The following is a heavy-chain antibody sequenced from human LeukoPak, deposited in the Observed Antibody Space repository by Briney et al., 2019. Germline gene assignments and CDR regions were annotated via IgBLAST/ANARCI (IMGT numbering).Heavy chain of an antibody. J-gene: IGHJ4*02. Sequence: SETLSLTCSVSGGSITSYYWSWIRQPPGKGLEWIGYISDGGSTNYNPSLKSRVSIYVDTCKNQFSLKRSSVTAADTAVYFCARASTTFDDWGQGTLVTVSS. D-gene: IGHD1-14*01. V-gene: IGHV4-59*01. CDR1: GGSITSYY. CDR3: ARASTTFDD. CDR2: ISDGGST.